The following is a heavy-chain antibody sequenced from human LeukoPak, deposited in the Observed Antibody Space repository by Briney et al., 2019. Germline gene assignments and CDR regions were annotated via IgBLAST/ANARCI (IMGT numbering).Heavy chain of an antibody. CDR1: GGSFSGYY. J-gene: IGHJ4*02. CDR3: ARGASSYDYVWGSYRPFDY. Sequence: PSETLSLTCALYGGSFSGYYWSWIRQPPGKGLKWIGEINHSGSTNHNPSLKSRVTISVDTSKNQFSLKLSSVTAADTAVYYCARGASSYDYVWGSYRPFDYWGQGTLVTVSS. CDR2: INHSGST. D-gene: IGHD3-16*02. V-gene: IGHV4-34*01.